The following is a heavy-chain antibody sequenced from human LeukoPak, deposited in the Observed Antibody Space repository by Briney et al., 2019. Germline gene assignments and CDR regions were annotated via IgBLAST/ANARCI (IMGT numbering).Heavy chain of an antibody. D-gene: IGHD6-19*01. V-gene: IGHV1-18*04. CDR1: GYTFTGYY. J-gene: IGHJ6*03. Sequence: GASVKVSCKASGYTFTGYYMHWVRQAPGQGLEWMGWISAYNGNTNYAQKLQGRVTMTTDTSTSTAYMELRSLRSDDTAVYYCARNKLADSFSGYYYMDVWGKGTTVTISS. CDR3: ARNKLADSFSGYYYMDV. CDR2: ISAYNGNT.